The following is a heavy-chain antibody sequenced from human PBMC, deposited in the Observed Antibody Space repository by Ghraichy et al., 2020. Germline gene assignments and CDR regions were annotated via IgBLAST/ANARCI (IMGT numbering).Heavy chain of an antibody. J-gene: IGHJ3*01. Sequence: GESLNISCSWSGDSFTTYWIGWVRQRPGKGLEWMGIIYPDDSDMRFSPAFHGQVTISVDKSTSTAYLQWSSLKASDTAMYYCARQRRPTYTNDPFDLWGLGTMVMVSS. V-gene: IGHV5-51*01. CDR3: ARQRRPTYTNDPFDL. D-gene: IGHD3-16*01. CDR1: GDSFTTYW. CDR2: IYPDDSDM.